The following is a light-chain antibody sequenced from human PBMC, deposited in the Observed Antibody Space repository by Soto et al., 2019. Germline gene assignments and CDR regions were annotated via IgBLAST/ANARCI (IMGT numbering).Light chain of an antibody. J-gene: IGLJ1*01. CDR2: DVS. CDR3: SSYAGSNNLV. Sequence: QSVLTQPASVSGSPGQSITISCTGTSSDVGGYNYVSWYRQHPGRAPKLMIYDVSNRPSGVSNRFSGSKSGNTASLTISGLQAEDEADYYCSSYAGSNNLVFGTGTKVTVL. V-gene: IGLV2-14*01. CDR1: SSDVGGYNY.